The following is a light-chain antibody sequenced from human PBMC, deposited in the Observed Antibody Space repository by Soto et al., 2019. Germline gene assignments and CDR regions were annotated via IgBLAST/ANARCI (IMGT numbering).Light chain of an antibody. Sequence: DIQMTQSPSTLSASVGDRVTITCRASQSISSWLAWYQKKPGKAPNLLIYKTSSLESGVPSRFSGSGPGTEFTLTVNSLQPDDFATYYCQQYDSYPLTFGGGTKVEIK. CDR3: QQYDSYPLT. V-gene: IGKV1-5*03. J-gene: IGKJ4*01. CDR2: KTS. CDR1: QSISSW.